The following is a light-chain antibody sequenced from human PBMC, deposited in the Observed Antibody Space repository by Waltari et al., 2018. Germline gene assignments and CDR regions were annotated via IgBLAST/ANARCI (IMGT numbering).Light chain of an antibody. J-gene: IGKJ4*01. CDR2: GTS. V-gene: IGKV3-20*01. Sequence: ELVLTQSPGTLSLSPGEIATLSCRASQSVDSNYLAWYQQKPGQAPRLLIYGTSNRATGISDRFSGSGSGTDFTLKISRVEAEDVGVYYCMQCLQTPLTFGGGTKVEIK. CDR1: QSVDSNY. CDR3: MQCLQTPLT.